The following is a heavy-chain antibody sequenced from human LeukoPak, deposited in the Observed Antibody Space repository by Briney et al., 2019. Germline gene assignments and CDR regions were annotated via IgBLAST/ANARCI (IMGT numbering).Heavy chain of an antibody. D-gene: IGHD2-21*02. CDR3: ARDRLKEYCGGDCYSFDY. CDR1: GGTFSSYT. Sequence: SVKVSCKASGGTFSSYTISWVRQAPGQGLEWMGRIIPIFGTANYAQKFQGRVTITTDESTSTAYMELSSLRSEDTAVYYCARDRLKEYCGGDCYSFDYWGQGTLVTVSS. V-gene: IGHV1-69*05. CDR2: IIPIFGTA. J-gene: IGHJ4*02.